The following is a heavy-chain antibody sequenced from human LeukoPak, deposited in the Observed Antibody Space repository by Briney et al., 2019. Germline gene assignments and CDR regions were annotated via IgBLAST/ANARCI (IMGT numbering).Heavy chain of an antibody. Sequence: GGSLRLSCAASGFTFSSYEMNWVRQAPGKGLEWVSYISSSGSTICYADSVKGRFTISRDNAKNSLYLQMNSLRAEDTAVYYCARATSLITMIVVVTHAFDIWGQGTMVTVSS. CDR1: GFTFSSYE. CDR2: ISSSGSTI. D-gene: IGHD3-22*01. V-gene: IGHV3-48*03. CDR3: ARATSLITMIVVVTHAFDI. J-gene: IGHJ3*02.